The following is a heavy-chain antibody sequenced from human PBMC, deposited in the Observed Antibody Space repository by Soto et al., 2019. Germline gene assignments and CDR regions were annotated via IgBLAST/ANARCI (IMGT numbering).Heavy chain of an antibody. CDR2: ISGSGGST. Sequence: GSLRLSCAASGFTFSSYAMSWVRQAPGKGLEWVSAISGSGGSTYYADSVKGRFTISRDNSKNTLYLQMNSLRAEDTAVYYCAKDTGYYYYMDVWGKGTTVTVSS. V-gene: IGHV3-23*01. D-gene: IGHD4-17*01. J-gene: IGHJ6*03. CDR1: GFTFSSYA. CDR3: AKDTGYYYYMDV.